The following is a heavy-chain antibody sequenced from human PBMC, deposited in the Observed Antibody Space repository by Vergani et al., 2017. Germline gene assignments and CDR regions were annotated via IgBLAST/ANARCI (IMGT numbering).Heavy chain of an antibody. CDR2: IKQDGSEK. Sequence: EVQLVESGGGLVQPGGSLRLSCAASGFTFSSYWMSWVRQAPGKGLEWVANIKQDGSEKYYVDSVKGRFTISRDNAKNSLYLQMNSLRAEDTAVYYCARDLEYSSSSGRGWGQGTLVTVSS. CDR3: ARDLEYSSSSGRG. V-gene: IGHV3-7*01. D-gene: IGHD6-6*01. J-gene: IGHJ4*02. CDR1: GFTFSSYW.